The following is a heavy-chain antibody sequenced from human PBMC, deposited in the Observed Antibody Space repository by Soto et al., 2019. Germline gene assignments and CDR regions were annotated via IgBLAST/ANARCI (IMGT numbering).Heavy chain of an antibody. Sequence: PGGSLRLSCAASGFTLSSYGIHWVRQAPGKGLEWVAVIWYDGSNKYYADSVKGRFTISRDNSKNTLYLQMSSLRAEDTAVYYCAREYYYDSSGYPPFDYWGQGTLVTVSS. CDR1: GFTLSSYG. J-gene: IGHJ4*02. CDR2: IWYDGSNK. CDR3: AREYYYDSSGYPPFDY. V-gene: IGHV3-33*01. D-gene: IGHD3-22*01.